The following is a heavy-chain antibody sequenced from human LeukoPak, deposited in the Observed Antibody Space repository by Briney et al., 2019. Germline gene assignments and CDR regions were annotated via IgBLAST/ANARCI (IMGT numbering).Heavy chain of an antibody. CDR3: AKLTRYGSGSYCDY. CDR2: ISGSGGST. J-gene: IGHJ4*02. D-gene: IGHD3-10*01. V-gene: IGHV3-23*01. Sequence: GGSLRLSCAASGFTFSNSAMTWVRQAPGKGLEWVSAISGSGGSTYYADSVKGRFTISGDNSKNTLFLQMSSLRAEDTAVYYCAKLTRYGSGSYCDYWGQGTLVTVSS. CDR1: GFTFSNSA.